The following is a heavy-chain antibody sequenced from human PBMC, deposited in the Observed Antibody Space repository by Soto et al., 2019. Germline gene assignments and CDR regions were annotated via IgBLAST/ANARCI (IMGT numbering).Heavy chain of an antibody. J-gene: IGHJ6*03. V-gene: IGHV1-18*01. D-gene: IGHD3-3*01. CDR2: ISAYNGNT. CDR1: GYTFTSYG. CDR3: ARGTIFGFYYYYMDV. Sequence: ASVTVSCKASGYTFTSYGISWVRQAPGQGLEWMGWISAYNGNTNYAQKLQGRVTMTTDTSTSTAYMELRSLRSDDTAVYYCARGTIFGFYYYYMDVWGKGTTVTVSS.